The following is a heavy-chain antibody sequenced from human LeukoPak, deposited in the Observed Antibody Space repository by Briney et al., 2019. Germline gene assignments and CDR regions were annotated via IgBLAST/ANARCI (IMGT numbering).Heavy chain of an antibody. V-gene: IGHV3-30*18. J-gene: IGHJ4*02. CDR2: TSTNGSNK. CDR3: AKGHVGALWGYFDY. Sequence: PGGSLRLSCAASGFTFNNYDMHWVRQAPGEGLAWVAVTSTNGSNKYYADSVKGRFTISRDNSKNTLYLQMDSLRAEDTAVYYCAKGHVGALWGYFDYWGQGTLVTVSS. D-gene: IGHD1-26*01. CDR1: GFTFNNYD.